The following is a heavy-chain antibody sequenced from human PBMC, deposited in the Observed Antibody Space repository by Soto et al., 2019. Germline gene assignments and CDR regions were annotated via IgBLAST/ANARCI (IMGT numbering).Heavy chain of an antibody. V-gene: IGHV1-18*01. CDR3: ARGLGQPLDY. Sequence: QVQLVQSGAEVKKPGTSVKVSCKASGYTFTSYDISWVRQAPGQGLEWMGWISTYNGNTNYAQRLQGRVTMTTETPTRPAYMALRSLRSDATAVYYCARGLGQPLDYWGQGTLVTVSS. D-gene: IGHD6-19*01. CDR1: GYTFTSYD. CDR2: ISTYNGNT. J-gene: IGHJ4*02.